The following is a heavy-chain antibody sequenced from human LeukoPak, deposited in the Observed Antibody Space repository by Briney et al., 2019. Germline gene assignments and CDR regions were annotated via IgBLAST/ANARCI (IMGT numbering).Heavy chain of an antibody. Sequence: KGSETLSLTCAVYGGSFSGYYWSWIRQPPGKGLEWIGEINHSGSTNYNPSLKSRVTISVDTSKNQFSLKLSSVTAADTAVYYCARAAVSGYGFSYYYYMDVWGKGTTVTVSS. CDR2: INHSGST. CDR3: ARAAVSGYGFSYYYYMDV. V-gene: IGHV4-34*01. CDR1: GGSFSGYY. J-gene: IGHJ6*03. D-gene: IGHD5-18*01.